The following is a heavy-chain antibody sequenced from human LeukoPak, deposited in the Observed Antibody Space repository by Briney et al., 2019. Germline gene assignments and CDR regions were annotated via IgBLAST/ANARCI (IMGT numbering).Heavy chain of an antibody. CDR2: INTNSGGK. D-gene: IGHD4-23*01. Sequence: SSVKVSCKASGYTFPGYYMHWVRPAPGQGVAWVGWINTNSGGKNYAQKFQGRVTLNSDRYISTAYMELSRLRSDDTAVYYCARRKRHYGCNPVDCWSQGSLVTVSS. CDR1: GYTFPGYY. J-gene: IGHJ4*02. V-gene: IGHV1-2*02. CDR3: ARRKRHYGCNPVDC.